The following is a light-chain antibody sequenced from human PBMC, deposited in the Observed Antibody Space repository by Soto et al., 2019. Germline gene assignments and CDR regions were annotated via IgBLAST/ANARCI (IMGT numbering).Light chain of an antibody. J-gene: IGLJ2*01. CDR2: DVN. V-gene: IGLV2-14*03. CDR1: RSDIGAHNF. Sequence: QSALTQPASVSGSPGQSITISCTGTRSDIGAHNFVSWYQQHPGEAPKLTLYDVNIRPSGVFNRFSGSKSGNTASLTISGLQAEDEADYYCTSWMTSTTMIFGGGTKVTVL. CDR3: TSWMTSTTMI.